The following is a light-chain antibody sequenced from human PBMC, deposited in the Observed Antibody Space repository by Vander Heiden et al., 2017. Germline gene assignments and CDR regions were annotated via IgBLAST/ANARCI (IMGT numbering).Light chain of an antibody. V-gene: IGKV1-5*03. J-gene: IGKJ1*01. Sequence: DSQMTQSPSTLSASVGERVTITCRASQNISRWLAWYQQKPGKAPNLLIYKASSLESGDPSRFSDSGSGTEFTLTISSLQPDDFATYYCQQYITFPWTFGQGTKVEIK. CDR1: QNISRW. CDR2: KAS. CDR3: QQYITFPWT.